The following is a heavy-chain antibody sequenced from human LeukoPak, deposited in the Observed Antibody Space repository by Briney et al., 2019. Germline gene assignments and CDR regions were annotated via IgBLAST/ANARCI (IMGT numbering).Heavy chain of an antibody. D-gene: IGHD4-17*01. CDR1: GGSTSSDY. V-gene: IGHV4-59*08. J-gene: IGHJ4*02. CDR2: VYNSGDT. CDR3: ARGLEYGDYFDY. Sequence: SETLSLTCTVSGGSTSSDYWSWIRQSPGKGLEWVGYVYNSGDTGKNPSLKSRVTILLDTSKNQCSLKLTSVSAADTAVYYCARGLEYGDYFDYWGQGTLVTVSS.